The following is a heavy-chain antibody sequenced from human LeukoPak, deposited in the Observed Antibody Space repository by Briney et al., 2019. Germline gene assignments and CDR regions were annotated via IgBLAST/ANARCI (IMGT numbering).Heavy chain of an antibody. CDR1: GYSSISYW. CDR3: ARPMEMATITAFDY. V-gene: IGHV5-51*01. J-gene: IGHJ4*02. D-gene: IGHD5-24*01. CDR2: IFPGDSDT. Sequence: GEPLNISCKGSGYSSISYWIGGVRRMPGKGLEWLGIIFPGDSDTRYSPSFQGQVTISADTSISTAYLQWSSLKASDTAMYYCARPMEMATITAFDYWGQGTLVTVSS.